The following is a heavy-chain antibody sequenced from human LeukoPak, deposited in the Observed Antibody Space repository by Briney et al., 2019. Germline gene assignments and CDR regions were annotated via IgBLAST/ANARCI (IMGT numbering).Heavy chain of an antibody. D-gene: IGHD6-13*01. Sequence: SETLSLTCTVSGGSISSSSYYWGWIRQPPGKGLEWIGSIYYSGSTYYNPSLKSRVTISVDTSKNQFSLKLSSVTAADTAVYFCARLGPGGQHLMPFDYWGQGTLVTVSS. CDR2: IYYSGST. CDR3: ARLGPGGQHLMPFDY. J-gene: IGHJ4*02. V-gene: IGHV4-39*01. CDR1: GGSISSSSYY.